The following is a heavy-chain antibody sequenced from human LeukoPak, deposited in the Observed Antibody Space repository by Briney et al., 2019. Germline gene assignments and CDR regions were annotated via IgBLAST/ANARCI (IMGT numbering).Heavy chain of an antibody. Sequence: GGSLRLSCAASRFTFSNYWMSWVRQAPGKGLEWVANIKQDGNEKYYVNSVRGRFTISRDNAKNSLYLEMNSLRAEDTAIYYCAREDDWNYEDYWGQGTLVTVSS. J-gene: IGHJ4*02. CDR2: IKQDGNEK. V-gene: IGHV3-7*01. CDR3: AREDDWNYEDY. D-gene: IGHD1-7*01. CDR1: RFTFSNYW.